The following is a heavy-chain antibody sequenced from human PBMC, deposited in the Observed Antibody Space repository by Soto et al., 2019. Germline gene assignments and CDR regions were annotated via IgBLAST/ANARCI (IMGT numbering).Heavy chain of an antibody. CDR1: GGTFSSNA. D-gene: IGHD2-8*01. V-gene: IGHV1-69*10. CDR3: ARVRCFNGLCHTADYGMDV. CDR2: IIPILDTA. J-gene: IGHJ6*02. Sequence: SVKVSCKASGGTFSSNAISWVRQAAGQGLEWMGGIIPILDTAKYAQKFQGRVTITADKSTSTAYMEVGSLRSEDTAVYYCARVRCFNGLCHTADYGMDVWGQGTTVTVSS.